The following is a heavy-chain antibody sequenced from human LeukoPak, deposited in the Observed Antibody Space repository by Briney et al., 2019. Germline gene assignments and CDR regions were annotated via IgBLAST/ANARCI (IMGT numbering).Heavy chain of an antibody. V-gene: IGHV4-34*01. Sequence: SETLSLTCAVYGGSFRGYYWSWIRQPPGKGREGIGEINHSGSTNYNPSLKSRVTISVDTSKNQFSLKLSSVTAADTAVYYCASGGNYCSSTSCYRWYNWFDPWGQGTLVTVSS. J-gene: IGHJ5*02. CDR2: INHSGST. CDR3: ASGGNYCSSTSCYRWYNWFDP. D-gene: IGHD2-2*01. CDR1: GGSFRGYY.